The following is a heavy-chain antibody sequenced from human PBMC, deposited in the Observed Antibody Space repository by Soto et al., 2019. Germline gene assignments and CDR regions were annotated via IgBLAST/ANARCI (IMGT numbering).Heavy chain of an antibody. CDR3: AKRILSGLYYMDV. D-gene: IGHD3-10*01. J-gene: IGHJ6*03. CDR1: GFTFDNYA. Sequence: SGGSLRLACAASGFTFDNYAMNWVRQAPGKGLEWVSGIGVSDGGAYYADFVEGRFAIFRDSSKNTLYLQMNSLRADDTAVYFCAKRILSGLYYMDVWGKGTTVTVSS. V-gene: IGHV3-23*01. CDR2: IGVSDGGA.